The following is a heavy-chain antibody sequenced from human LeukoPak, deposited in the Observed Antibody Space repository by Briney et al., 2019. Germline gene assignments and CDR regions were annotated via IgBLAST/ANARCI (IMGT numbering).Heavy chain of an antibody. Sequence: GGSLRLSCAASGFTFSSYTIHWVRQPPGKGLEWVAVISFDGSNKYYADSVKGRFTISRDNSKNTLYLQMNRLRSDDTAVYYCARDPVGQGFGWFDPWGQGSLVTVSS. CDR1: GFTFSSYT. V-gene: IGHV3-30-3*01. J-gene: IGHJ5*02. CDR3: ARDPVGQGFGWFDP. D-gene: IGHD3-10*01. CDR2: ISFDGSNK.